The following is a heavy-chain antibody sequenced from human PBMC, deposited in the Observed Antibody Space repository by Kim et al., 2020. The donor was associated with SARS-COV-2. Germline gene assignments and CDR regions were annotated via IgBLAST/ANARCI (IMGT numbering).Heavy chain of an antibody. D-gene: IGHD3-22*01. V-gene: IGHV6-1*01. CDR2: TYFRSKWYS. CDR1: GDIVSGNSAA. CDR3: ARERFYDRSGTFDY. J-gene: IGHJ4*01. Sequence: SQTLSLTCGISGDIVSGNSAAWSWIRQSPWRGLEWLGRTYFRSKWYSDYAVSMKSRITINPDTPKNQFSLQLNSVTHEDTAVYYCARERFYDRSGTFDYW.